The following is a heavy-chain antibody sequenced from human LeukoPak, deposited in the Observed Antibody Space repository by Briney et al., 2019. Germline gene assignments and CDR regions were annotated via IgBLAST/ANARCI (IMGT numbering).Heavy chain of an antibody. J-gene: IGHJ4*02. CDR3: ARFSAVAGKDY. CDR1: ENTFTGYY. Sequence: ASVKVSCKASENTFTGYYMHWVRQAPGQGLEWMGRINPNSGGTNYAQKFQGRVTMTRDTSISTAYMELSRLRSDDTAVYYCARFSAVAGKDYWGQGTLVTVSS. CDR2: INPNSGGT. D-gene: IGHD6-19*01. V-gene: IGHV1-2*06.